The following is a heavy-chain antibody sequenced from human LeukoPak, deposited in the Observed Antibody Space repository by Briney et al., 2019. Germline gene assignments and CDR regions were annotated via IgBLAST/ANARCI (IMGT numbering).Heavy chain of an antibody. CDR3: ARSSYSSSWYGDY. Sequence: GSGYXFTSXXXXXVXXVPXXXLEXMXIIYPGDSDTRYSPSFQGQVTISADKSISTAYLQWSSLKASDTAMYYCARSSYSSSWYGDYWGQGTLVTVSS. D-gene: IGHD6-13*01. CDR1: GYXFTSXX. CDR2: IYPGDSDT. V-gene: IGHV5-51*01. J-gene: IGHJ4*02.